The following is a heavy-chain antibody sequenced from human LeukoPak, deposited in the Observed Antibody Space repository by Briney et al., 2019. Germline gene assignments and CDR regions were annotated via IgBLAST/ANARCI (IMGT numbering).Heavy chain of an antibody. D-gene: IGHD4-23*01. CDR3: SRDPYTGVTPGSWLDP. V-gene: IGHV4-30-4*01. J-gene: IGHJ5*02. Sequence: PSETLSLTCTVSGGSISSGDNSWSWIRQPPGKGLEWIGYIFYTGNTYYNPSLKSRAIISVATSTIQFSLKLSSVTAADTAVYYCSRDPYTGVTPGSWLDPWGPGALVTASS. CDR1: GGSISSGDNS. CDR2: IFYTGNT.